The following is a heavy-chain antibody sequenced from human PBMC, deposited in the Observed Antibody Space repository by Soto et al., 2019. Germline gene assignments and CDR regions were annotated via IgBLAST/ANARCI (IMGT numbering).Heavy chain of an antibody. Sequence: SVKVSCKASGGTFSSYAISWVRQAPGQGLEWMGGIIPIFGTANYAQKFQGRVTITADESTSTAYMELSSLRSEDTAVYYCARAYDSSGYSLNHYHYWGQGPLVTLSS. V-gene: IGHV1-69*13. CDR3: ARAYDSSGYSLNHYHY. D-gene: IGHD3-22*01. CDR2: IIPIFGTA. CDR1: GGTFSSYA. J-gene: IGHJ4*02.